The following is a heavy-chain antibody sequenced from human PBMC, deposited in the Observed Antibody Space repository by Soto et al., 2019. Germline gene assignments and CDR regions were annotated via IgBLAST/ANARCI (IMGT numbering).Heavy chain of an antibody. CDR2: IWYDGSNK. Sequence: GGSLRLSCAASGFTFSSYGMHWVRQAPGKGLEWVAVIWYDGSNKYYADSVKGRFTISRDNSKNTLYLQMNSLRAEDTAVYYCARDSGDFWSGFLYYFDYWGQGTLVTVSS. D-gene: IGHD3-3*01. CDR1: GFTFSSYG. CDR3: ARDSGDFWSGFLYYFDY. V-gene: IGHV3-33*01. J-gene: IGHJ4*02.